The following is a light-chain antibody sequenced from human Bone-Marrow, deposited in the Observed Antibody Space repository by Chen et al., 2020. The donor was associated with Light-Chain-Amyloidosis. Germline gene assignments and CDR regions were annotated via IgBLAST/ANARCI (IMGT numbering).Light chain of an antibody. V-gene: IGLV3-25*03. CDR1: DLPTKY. CDR2: RDT. J-gene: IGLJ2*01. Sequence: YALTQPPAVSGPPGQAARITCSGDDLPTKYAYWYQQKPGQAPVLVIHRDTERPSGISERFSGSSSGTTATLTISGVQAEDEADYHCQSADSSGTYEVIFGGGTKLTVL. CDR3: QSADSSGTYEVI.